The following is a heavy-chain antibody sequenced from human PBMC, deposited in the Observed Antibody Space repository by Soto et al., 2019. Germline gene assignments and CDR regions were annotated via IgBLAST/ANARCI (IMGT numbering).Heavy chain of an antibody. Sequence: QVHLQESGPGLVKPSETLSLTCTVSGGSISIYYWNWIRQPPGKGLEWIGYVHYSGTTSYNPSVESRVTISLDTSKNQFSLRLTSVTAADTGVYYCARRWSGTDYWGQGTLVTVSS. CDR1: GGSISIYY. V-gene: IGHV4-59*01. J-gene: IGHJ4*02. D-gene: IGHD3-10*01. CDR3: ARRWSGTDY. CDR2: VHYSGTT.